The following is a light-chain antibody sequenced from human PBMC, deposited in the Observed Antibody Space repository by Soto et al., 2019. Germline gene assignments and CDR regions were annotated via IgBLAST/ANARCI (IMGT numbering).Light chain of an antibody. CDR1: QTISNW. J-gene: IGKJ1*01. V-gene: IGKV1-39*01. CDR3: QQSYSTPRT. CDR2: AAS. Sequence: DMQRTQSPSTLSACVGDSVTTSGRASQTISNWLAWYQQKPGKAPKLLIYAASSLQSGVPSRFSGSGSGTDFTLTISSLQPEDFATYYCQQSYSTPRTFGQGTKVDIK.